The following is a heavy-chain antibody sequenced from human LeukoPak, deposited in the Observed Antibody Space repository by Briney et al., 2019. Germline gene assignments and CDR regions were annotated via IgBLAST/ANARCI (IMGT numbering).Heavy chain of an antibody. Sequence: GSLRLSCAASGFTFSSYAMSWVRQAPGKGLEWVSAISGSGGSTYYADSVKGRFTISRDNSKNTLYLQMNSLRAEDTAVYYCAKDICSGGSCHIDYWGQGTLVTVSS. CDR3: AKDICSGGSCHIDY. CDR2: ISGSGGST. J-gene: IGHJ4*02. D-gene: IGHD2-15*01. CDR1: GFTFSSYA. V-gene: IGHV3-23*01.